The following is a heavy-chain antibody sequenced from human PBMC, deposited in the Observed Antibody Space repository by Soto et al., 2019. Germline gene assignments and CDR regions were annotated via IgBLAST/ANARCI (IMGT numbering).Heavy chain of an antibody. CDR1: RFTFSSYG. Sequence: QVQLVESGGGVVQPGRSLRLSCAASRFTFSSYGMHWVRQAPGKGLEWVAVISYDGSHKYYADSVKGRFTISRDNSKNTLYLQMNNLRAEDSAVYFCARDYSYQRAMDVWGQGTTVTVSS. CDR3: ARDYSYQRAMDV. CDR2: ISYDGSHK. J-gene: IGHJ6*02. D-gene: IGHD2-15*01. V-gene: IGHV3-30*19.